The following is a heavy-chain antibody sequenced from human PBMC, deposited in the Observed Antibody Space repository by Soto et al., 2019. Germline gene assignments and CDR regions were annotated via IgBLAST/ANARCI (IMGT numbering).Heavy chain of an antibody. V-gene: IGHV4-59*01. CDR2: IYYSGST. CDR3: ARAACGSGGYYYYGMDV. Sequence: SETLSLTCTVSGGSISSYYWSWIRQPPGKGLEWIGYIYYSGSTNYNPSLKSRVTISVDTSKNQFSLKLSSVTAADTAVYYCARAACGSGGYYYYGMDVWGQGTTVTVS. D-gene: IGHD3-10*01. CDR1: GGSISSYY. J-gene: IGHJ6*02.